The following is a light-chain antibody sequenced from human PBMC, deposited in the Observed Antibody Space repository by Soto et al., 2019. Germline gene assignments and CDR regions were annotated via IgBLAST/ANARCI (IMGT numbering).Light chain of an antibody. Sequence: QSALTQPASVSGSLGQVITISCTGTSRYVGGYNYVSWYQQHPGKAPKLMIYDVSNRPSGVSNRFSGSKSGNTASLTISGLQAEDEADYYCSSNTSSSTLGFGGGTKLTVL. CDR1: SRYVGGYNY. J-gene: IGLJ2*01. CDR2: DVS. CDR3: SSNTSSSTLG. V-gene: IGLV2-14*01.